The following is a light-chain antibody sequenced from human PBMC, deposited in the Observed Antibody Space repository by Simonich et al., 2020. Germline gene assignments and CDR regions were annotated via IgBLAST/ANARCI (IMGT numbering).Light chain of an antibody. J-gene: IGKJ2*01. Sequence: DIVMTQSPDSLAVSLGERATINCNSSQSVLYSSNNKNYLAWYQQKPGQPPKLLIYCASTRESGVPDRFSGSGSGTDFTRTISSLQAEDVAVYYCQQYYSTPYTFGQGTKLEIK. CDR2: CAS. CDR3: QQYYSTPYT. CDR1: QSVLYSSNNKNY. V-gene: IGKV4-1*01.